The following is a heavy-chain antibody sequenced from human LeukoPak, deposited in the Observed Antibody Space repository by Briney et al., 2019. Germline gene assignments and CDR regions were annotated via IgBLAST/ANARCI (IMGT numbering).Heavy chain of an antibody. D-gene: IGHD2-8*01. V-gene: IGHV4-39*07. CDR2: IYYSGST. CDR1: GGSISSSSYY. J-gene: IGHJ6*03. Sequence: SETLSLTCTVSGGSISSSSYYWGWIRQPPGKGLEWIGSIYYSGSTYYNPSLKSRVTISVDTSKNQFSLKLSSVTAADTAVYYCARDHCTNGVCYNYMDVWGKGTTVTVSS. CDR3: ARDHCTNGVCYNYMDV.